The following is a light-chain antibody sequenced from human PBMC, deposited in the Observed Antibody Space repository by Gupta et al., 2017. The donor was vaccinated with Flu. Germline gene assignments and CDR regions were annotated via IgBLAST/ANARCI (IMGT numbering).Light chain of an antibody. CDR1: QNIKTW. CDR2: RAS. V-gene: IGKV1-5*03. J-gene: IGKJ1*01. CDR3: QQYYGPWT. Sequence: DYQMTQSPSTLSAPVGDRVTITCRASQNIKTWLAWFQRKPGEAPKLLIYRASTLETGVPSRFSGSGSGTEFTLTISSLQPDDFATYYCQQYYGPWTFGQGTKVEIK.